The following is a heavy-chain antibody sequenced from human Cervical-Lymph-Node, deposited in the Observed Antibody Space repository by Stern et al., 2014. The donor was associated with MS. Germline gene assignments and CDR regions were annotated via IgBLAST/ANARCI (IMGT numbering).Heavy chain of an antibody. D-gene: IGHD2-8*01. CDR2: ISADSGNT. Sequence: VQLVESGTEVKKPGASVLVSCKASGYTFTTYGITWVRQAPGPGLEWMGWISADSGNTKYAQKFQDRVTMTRDTTTGTAYMEVRSLRSEDTAVYYCARDKMHAFDYWGQGTQVTVPS. CDR1: GYTFTTYG. J-gene: IGHJ4*02. V-gene: IGHV1-18*01. CDR3: ARDKMHAFDY.